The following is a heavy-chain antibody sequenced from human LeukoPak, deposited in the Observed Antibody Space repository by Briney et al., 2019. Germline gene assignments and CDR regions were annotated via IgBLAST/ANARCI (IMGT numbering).Heavy chain of an antibody. V-gene: IGHV3-7*01. CDR3: ARAFGDFWSGYYPSYYNYYMDV. D-gene: IGHD3-3*01. CDR1: GFTFRTYW. J-gene: IGHJ6*03. Sequence: GGSLRLSCAASGFTFRTYWMSWVRQAPGKGLEWVANIKQDGNEKYYVDSVKGRFTISRDNAKNSLDLQMNSLRAEDTAVYHCARAFGDFWSGYYPSYYNYYMDVWGKGTTVTVSS. CDR2: IKQDGNEK.